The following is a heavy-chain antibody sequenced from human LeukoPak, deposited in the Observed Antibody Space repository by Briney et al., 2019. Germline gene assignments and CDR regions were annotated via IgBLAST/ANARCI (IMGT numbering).Heavy chain of an antibody. CDR2: IYTSGST. Sequence: SETLSLTCTVSGGSISSYYWSCIRQPAGKGLEWIGRIYTSGSTNYNPSLKSRVTMSVDTSKNQFSLKLSSVTAADTAVYYCARGPTTVTTDYFDYWGQGTLVTVPS. V-gene: IGHV4-4*07. J-gene: IGHJ4*02. D-gene: IGHD4-17*01. CDR3: ARGPTTVTTDYFDY. CDR1: GGSISSYY.